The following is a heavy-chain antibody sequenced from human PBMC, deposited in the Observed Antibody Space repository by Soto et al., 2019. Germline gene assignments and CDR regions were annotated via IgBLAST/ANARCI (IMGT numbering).Heavy chain of an antibody. CDR1: GFTFGDYA. CDR2: FKWNSGDV. J-gene: IGHJ6*02. V-gene: IGHV3-9*01. CDR3: AKDRSSGSLYYGMDF. Sequence: GGSLRLSCAASGFTFGDYAMHWVRQVPGKGLEWVSGFKWNSGDVGYADSVKGRFTISRDNARNSLYLQMNSLRPEDTAVYYCAKDRSSGSLYYGMDFWGQGTMVTVAS. D-gene: IGHD3-10*01.